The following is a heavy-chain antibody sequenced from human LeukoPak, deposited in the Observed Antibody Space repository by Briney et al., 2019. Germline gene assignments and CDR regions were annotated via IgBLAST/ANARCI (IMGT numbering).Heavy chain of an antibody. CDR3: ARDGSASYWFDP. Sequence: SETPSLTCTVSGGSISSSSYYWGWIRQPPGKGLEWIGSIYYSGSTYYNPSLKSRVTISVDTSKNQFSLKLSSVTAADTAVYYCARDGSASYWFDPWGQGTLVTVSS. CDR1: GGSISSSSYY. D-gene: IGHD2-15*01. V-gene: IGHV4-39*07. CDR2: IYYSGST. J-gene: IGHJ5*02.